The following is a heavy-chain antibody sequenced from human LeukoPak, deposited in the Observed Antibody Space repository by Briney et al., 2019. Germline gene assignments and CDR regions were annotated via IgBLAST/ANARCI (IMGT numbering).Heavy chain of an antibody. CDR2: INQEGSEK. D-gene: IGHD4-17*01. V-gene: IGHV3-7*01. CDR3: VRDSDDYGDHTTRRFDY. CDR1: GFSFSNYW. J-gene: IGHJ4*02. Sequence: GGSLRLSCAASGFSFSNYWMNWVRQAPGKGLEWVANINQEGSEKHCVDSVKGRFTISRDNAKNSLYLQMNSLRAEDTAVYHCVRDSDDYGDHTTRRFDYWGQGTLVTVSS.